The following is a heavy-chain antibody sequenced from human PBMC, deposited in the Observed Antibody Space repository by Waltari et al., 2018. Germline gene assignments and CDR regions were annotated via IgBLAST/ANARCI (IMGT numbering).Heavy chain of an antibody. V-gene: IGHV3-21*01. D-gene: IGHD2-15*01. CDR1: GFTFSSYS. J-gene: IGHJ4*02. Sequence: EVQLVESGGGLVKPGGSLRLSCAASGFTFSSYSMNWVRQAPWKGLEWVSSISSSSSYIYYADSVKGRFTISRDNAKNSLYLQMNSLRAEDTAVYYCARGLQEDIVVVVAATSDYWGQGTLVTVSS. CDR2: ISSSSSYI. CDR3: ARGLQEDIVVVVAATSDY.